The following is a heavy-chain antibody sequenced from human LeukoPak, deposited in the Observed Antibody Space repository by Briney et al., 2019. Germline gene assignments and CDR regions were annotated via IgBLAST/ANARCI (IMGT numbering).Heavy chain of an antibody. V-gene: IGHV3-30-3*01. CDR1: GFTFSSYA. CDR2: ISYDGSNK. J-gene: IGHJ4*01. Sequence: PGRSLRLSCAASGFTFSSYAMHWVRQAPGKGLEWVAVISYDGSNKYYADSVKGRFTISRDNSKNTLYLQMNSLRAEDTAVYYCARDRSDHFDYWGQGTLVTVSS. CDR3: ARDRSDHFDY.